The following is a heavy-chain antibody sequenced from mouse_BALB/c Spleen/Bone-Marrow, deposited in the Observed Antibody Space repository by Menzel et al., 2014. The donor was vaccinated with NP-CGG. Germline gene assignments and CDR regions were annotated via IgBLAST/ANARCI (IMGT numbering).Heavy chain of an antibody. CDR1: GFNIKETY. CDR3: ARWEYYAMDY. V-gene: IGHV14-3*02. Sequence: LVESGAELVKPGASVKLSCTASGFNIKETYMHWVKQRPEQGLEWIGRIDPANGNTKYDPKFQGKATITADTSSNTAYLQLSSLTSEDTAVYYCARWEYYAMDYWGQGTSVTVSS. CDR2: IDPANGNT. J-gene: IGHJ4*01. D-gene: IGHD4-1*01.